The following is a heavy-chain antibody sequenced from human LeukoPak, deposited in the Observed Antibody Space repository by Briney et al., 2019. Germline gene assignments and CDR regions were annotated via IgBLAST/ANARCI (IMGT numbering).Heavy chain of an antibody. Sequence: KSSETLSLTCTVSGGSIRSSYYYWGWIRQPPGKGLEWIGSIYDSGSTYYNPSLKSRVTISVDTSKNQFSLKLNSVTAADTAVYYCARGGMTIFGVVIGRAFDYWGQGTLVTVSS. CDR3: ARGGMTIFGVVIGRAFDY. V-gene: IGHV4-39*01. CDR2: IYDSGST. CDR1: GGSIRSSYYY. J-gene: IGHJ4*02. D-gene: IGHD3-3*01.